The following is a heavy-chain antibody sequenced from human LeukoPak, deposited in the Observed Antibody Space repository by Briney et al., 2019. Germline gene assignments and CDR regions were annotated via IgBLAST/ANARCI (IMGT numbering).Heavy chain of an antibody. CDR3: VREEGY. Sequence: GGPLRLSCAASGFTFSTYWMYWVRQAPGKGLEWVANIKQDGSHKYYVDSVKGRFTISRDNAKNSLYLQMNSLRVEDTAVYYCVREEGYWGQGAPVTVSS. V-gene: IGHV3-7*01. CDR1: GFTFSTYW. J-gene: IGHJ4*02. CDR2: IKQDGSHK.